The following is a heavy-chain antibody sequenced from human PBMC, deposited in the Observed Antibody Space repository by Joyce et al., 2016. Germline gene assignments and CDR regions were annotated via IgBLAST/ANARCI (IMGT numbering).Heavy chain of an antibody. D-gene: IGHD3-10*01. CDR3: AKGGFGWFGELSSSNNWFDP. J-gene: IGHJ5*02. V-gene: IGHV1-69*17. Sequence: QVQLVQSGAEVKKPGSSVKVSCKASGGSFSTYAISWVRQAPGQGLEWMGGSVPIFGVSIYAQKFQGRVMLTADKSTSTIYMELSNLRSEDTAVYYCAKGGFGWFGELSSSNNWFDPWGQGTLVTVSS. CDR1: GGSFSTYA. CDR2: SVPIFGVS.